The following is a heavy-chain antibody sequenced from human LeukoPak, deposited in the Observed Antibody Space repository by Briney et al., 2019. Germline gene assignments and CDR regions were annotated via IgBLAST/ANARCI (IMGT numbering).Heavy chain of an antibody. J-gene: IGHJ4*02. Sequence: SETLSLTCAVYGGSFSGYYWSWIRQPPGKGLEWIGEINHSGSTNYNPSLKSRVTISVDTSKNQFSLKLSSVTAADTAVYYCARIPAATQTFDYWGQGTLVTVSS. D-gene: IGHD2-2*01. CDR3: ARIPAATQTFDY. CDR1: GGSFSGYY. CDR2: INHSGST. V-gene: IGHV4-34*01.